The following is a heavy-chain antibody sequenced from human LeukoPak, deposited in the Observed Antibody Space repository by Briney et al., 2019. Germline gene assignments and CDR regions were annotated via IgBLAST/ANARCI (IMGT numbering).Heavy chain of an antibody. D-gene: IGHD2-2*01. CDR1: GGPFSGYY. CDR3: ARAYCSSTSCYFGSGPMGYYFDY. J-gene: IGHJ4*02. CDR2: INHSGST. V-gene: IGHV4-34*01. Sequence: PSETLSLTCAVYGGPFSGYYWSWIRQPPGKGLEWIGEINHSGSTNYNPSLKSRVTISVDTSKNQFSLKLSSVTAADTAVYYCARAYCSSTSCYFGSGPMGYYFDYWGQGTLVTVSS.